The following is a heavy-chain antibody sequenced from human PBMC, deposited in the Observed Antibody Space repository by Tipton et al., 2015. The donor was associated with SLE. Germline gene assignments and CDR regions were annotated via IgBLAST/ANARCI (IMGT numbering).Heavy chain of an antibody. D-gene: IGHD3-22*01. Sequence: SLRLSCAASGFTFSSYGMHWVRQAPGKGLEWVAVIWYDGSNKYYADSVKGRFTISRDNSKNTLYLQMNSLRAEDTAVYYCAREHYDSSGGRDLQHWDQGTLVTVSA. J-gene: IGHJ1*01. CDR2: IWYDGSNK. CDR1: GFTFSSYG. V-gene: IGHV3-33*08. CDR3: AREHYDSSGGRDLQH.